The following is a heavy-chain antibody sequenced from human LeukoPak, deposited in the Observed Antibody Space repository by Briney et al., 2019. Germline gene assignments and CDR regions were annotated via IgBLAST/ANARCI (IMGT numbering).Heavy chain of an antibody. D-gene: IGHD3-10*01. Sequence: SETLSLTCTVSGGSISSSSYYWGWIRQPPGKGLEWIGSIYYSGSTYYNPSLKSRVTISVDRSKNQFSLKLSSVTAADTAVYYCARAPTMLDAFDIWGQGTMVTVSS. CDR1: GGSISSSSYY. CDR3: ARAPTMLDAFDI. CDR2: IYYSGST. J-gene: IGHJ3*02. V-gene: IGHV4-39*07.